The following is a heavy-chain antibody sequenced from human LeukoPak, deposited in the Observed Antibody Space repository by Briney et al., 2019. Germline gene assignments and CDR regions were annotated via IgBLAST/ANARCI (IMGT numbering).Heavy chain of an antibody. CDR1: GFTFDDYA. Sequence: GRSLGLSCAASGFTFDDYAMHWVRQAPGKGLEWVSGISWNSGSIGYADSVKGRFTISRDNAKNSLYLQMNSLRAEDTALYYCAKVHYYENAFDIWGQGTMVTVSS. D-gene: IGHD3-22*01. V-gene: IGHV3-9*01. CDR2: ISWNSGSI. CDR3: AKVHYYENAFDI. J-gene: IGHJ3*02.